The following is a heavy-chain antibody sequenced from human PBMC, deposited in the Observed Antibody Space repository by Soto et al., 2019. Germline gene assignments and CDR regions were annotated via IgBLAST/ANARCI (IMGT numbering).Heavy chain of an antibody. CDR3: AKGGGGDHGY. CDR1: GFIFTTSD. CDR2: ITITGDTT. V-gene: IGHV3-23*04. D-gene: IGHD2-21*02. Sequence: EVQLVESEGGLVQPGGSLRLSCEASGFIFTTSDMSWVRQAPGKGLEWISSITITGDTTHYADSVKGRFTISRDNSRNPVDLQINSLRADDPAVYYCAKGGGGDHGYWGQGTLVAVSS. J-gene: IGHJ4*02.